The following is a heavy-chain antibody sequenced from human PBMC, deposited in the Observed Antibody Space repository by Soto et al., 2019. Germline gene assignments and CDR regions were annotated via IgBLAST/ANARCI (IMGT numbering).Heavy chain of an antibody. CDR1: GGSTRRYY. D-gene: IGHD1-1*01. J-gene: IGHJ5*02. CDR2: ISYNGNT. V-gene: IGHV4-59*01. CDR3: ARRHDWKSSCFRP. Sequence: SETLSLSCTVSGGSTRRYYWNWIRQSPGKELEWIGYISYNGNTNYNPSLKSRVTMSLETSKNQFSLKLTSVTTADTAVYFCARRHDWKSSCFRPWGQGTLVTVS.